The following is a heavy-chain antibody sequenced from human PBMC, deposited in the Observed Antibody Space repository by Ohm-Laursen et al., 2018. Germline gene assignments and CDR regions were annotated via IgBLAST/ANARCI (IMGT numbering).Heavy chain of an antibody. CDR1: GFTLTNSG. D-gene: IGHD3-3*01. V-gene: IGHV3-23*01. CDR3: AKGPTIFGVVIIREYYYGMDV. Sequence: SLRLSCTASGFTLTNSGMSWVRQAPGKGLEWVSSISSSSSYIYYADSVKGRFTISRDNSKNTLYLQMNSLRAEDTAVYYCAKGPTIFGVVIIREYYYGMDVWGQGTTVTVSS. J-gene: IGHJ6*02. CDR2: ISSSSSYI.